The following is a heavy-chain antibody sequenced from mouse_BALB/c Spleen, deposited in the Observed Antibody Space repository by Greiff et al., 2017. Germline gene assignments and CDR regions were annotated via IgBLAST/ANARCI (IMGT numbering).Heavy chain of an antibody. J-gene: IGHJ1*01. CDR1: GYTFTSYV. CDR3: ASGGYDYDSNWYFDV. V-gene: IGHV1-14*01. CDR2: INPYNDGT. Sequence: VQLKESGPELVKPGASVKMSCKASGYTFTSYVMHWVKQKPGQGLEWIGYINPYNDGTKYNEKFKGKATLTSDKSSSTAYMELSSLTSEDSAVYYCASGGYDYDSNWYFDVWGAGTTVTVSS. D-gene: IGHD2-4*01.